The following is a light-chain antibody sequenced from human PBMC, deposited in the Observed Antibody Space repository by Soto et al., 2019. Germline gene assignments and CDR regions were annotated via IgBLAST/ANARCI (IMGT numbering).Light chain of an antibody. V-gene: IGKV3D-15*01. CDR3: QQYNNWPPA. CDR2: GAS. Sequence: ETVVTQSPATLSVSPGERATLSCRASQSVSNNFAWYQQKPGQAPRLLIYGASTRATGIPARFSGSESGTEFTLTISSLQSEEFAVYYCQQYNNWPPALGQGTKVEIK. CDR1: QSVSNN. J-gene: IGKJ1*01.